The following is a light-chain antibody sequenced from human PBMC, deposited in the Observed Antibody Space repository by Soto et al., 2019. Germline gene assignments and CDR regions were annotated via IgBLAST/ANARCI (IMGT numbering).Light chain of an antibody. CDR3: QQSYSMPLT. CDR1: QSISSY. Sequence: DIQMTQSPSSLSASVGDRITITCRASQSISSYLNWYQQKPLKAPKLLIYAASSLQSGVPSGFSGSGSATDFTLTISSLEPEDFATYYCQQSYSMPLTFGGGTKVEIK. CDR2: AAS. J-gene: IGKJ4*01. V-gene: IGKV1-39*01.